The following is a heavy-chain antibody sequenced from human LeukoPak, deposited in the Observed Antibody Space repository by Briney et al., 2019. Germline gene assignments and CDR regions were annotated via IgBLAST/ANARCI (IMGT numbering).Heavy chain of an antibody. CDR1: GFIFSSYW. J-gene: IGHJ3*02. D-gene: IGHD3-22*01. Sequence: GGSLRLSCAASGFIFSSYWMTWVRQAPGKGLEWVANIKQDGSEKYYVDSVKGRSTISRDNAKNSLYLQMNSLRAEDTAVYYCARDYYDSSGYYSDAFDIWGQGTMVTVSS. V-gene: IGHV3-7*04. CDR3: ARDYYDSSGYYSDAFDI. CDR2: IKQDGSEK.